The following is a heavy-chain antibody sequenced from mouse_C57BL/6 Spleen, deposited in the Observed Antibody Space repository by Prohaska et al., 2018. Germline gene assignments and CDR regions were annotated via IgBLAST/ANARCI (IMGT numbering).Heavy chain of an antibody. CDR2: INTYSGVR. CDR1: GYTFTTYG. D-gene: IGHD2-3*01. V-gene: IGHV9-3*01. CDR3: ARSPIYDGYLCYAMGY. Sequence: QIQLLQSGPKLTKPGETVKISCKASGYTFTTYGMRWMKQAPAKGLNWLVWINTYSGVRTYADDFKGRFAFALETSDSTAYLQINNLKNEDTDTYFCARSPIYDGYLCYAMGYWGQGTSVTV. J-gene: IGHJ4*01.